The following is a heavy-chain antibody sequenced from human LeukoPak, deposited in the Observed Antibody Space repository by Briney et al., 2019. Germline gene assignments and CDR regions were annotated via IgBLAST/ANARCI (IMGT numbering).Heavy chain of an antibody. V-gene: IGHV4-59*12. CDR3: ARAMYSGSYYHWFDP. J-gene: IGHJ5*02. D-gene: IGHD1-26*01. Sequence: SKTLSLTCTVSGGSISSYYWSWIRQPPGKGLEWIGYIYYSGSTNYNPSLKSRVTISVDTSKNQFSPKLSSMTAADTAVYYCARAMYSGSYYHWFDPWGQGTLVTVSS. CDR1: GGSISSYY. CDR2: IYYSGST.